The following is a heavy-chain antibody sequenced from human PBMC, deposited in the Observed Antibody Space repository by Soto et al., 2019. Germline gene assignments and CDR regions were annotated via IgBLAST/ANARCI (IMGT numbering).Heavy chain of an antibody. Sequence: GGSLRLSCAASGFTFSNHGMTWVRQAPGKGLEWVSAISASGGSTYYADSVKGRFTISRDTSKNTLFLQMNSLRAEDTAVYFCAKQSGKLEPTPYYHHGMDVWGQGTTVTVSS. V-gene: IGHV3-23*01. D-gene: IGHD1-1*01. J-gene: IGHJ6*02. CDR3: AKQSGKLEPTPYYHHGMDV. CDR2: ISASGGST. CDR1: GFTFSNHG.